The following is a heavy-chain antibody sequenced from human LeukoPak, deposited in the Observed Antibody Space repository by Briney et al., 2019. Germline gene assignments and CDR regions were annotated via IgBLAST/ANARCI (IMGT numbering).Heavy chain of an antibody. CDR1: GDNFSTYV. CDR2: IIPTLDVA. J-gene: IGHJ3*02. Sequence: SVKVSCKASGDNFSTYVITWVRQAPGQGLEWMGRIIPTLDVANFAQKFKGRVTITADRSTNTAHLELSSLRSEDTAVYYCTREGVYSPDGSGYHRHAFDMWGKGTVVIVST. D-gene: IGHD3-22*01. V-gene: IGHV1-69*04. CDR3: TREGVYSPDGSGYHRHAFDM.